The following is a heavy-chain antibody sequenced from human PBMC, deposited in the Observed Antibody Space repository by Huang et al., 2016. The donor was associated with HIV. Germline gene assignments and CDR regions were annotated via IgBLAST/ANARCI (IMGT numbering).Heavy chain of an antibody. CDR1: GGSISSHY. CDR2: IYYSGST. J-gene: IGHJ4*02. V-gene: IGHV4-59*11. Sequence: QVQLQESGPGLVKPSETLSLTCTVSGGSISSHYWSWIRQPPGKGMEWIRSIYYSGSTNNNPSLKSRVTISVDTSKNQFSLKLSSVTAADTAVYYCARDTMVRGFDYWGQGTLVTVSS. CDR3: ARDTMVRGFDY. D-gene: IGHD3-10*01.